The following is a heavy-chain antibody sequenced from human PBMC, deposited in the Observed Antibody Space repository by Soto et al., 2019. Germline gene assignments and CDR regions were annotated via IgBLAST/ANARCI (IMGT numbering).Heavy chain of an antibody. CDR3: AREGPYSSSWYHGSRYYYGMDV. V-gene: IGHV3-33*01. CDR1: GFTFSSYG. D-gene: IGHD6-13*01. CDR2: IWYDGSNK. J-gene: IGHJ6*02. Sequence: QVQLVESGGGVVQPGRSLRLSCAASGFTFSSYGMHWVRQAPGKGLEWVAVIWYDGSNKYYADSVKGRFTISRDNSKNTLYLQMNSLRAEDTAVYYCAREGPYSSSWYHGSRYYYGMDVWGQGTTVTVSS.